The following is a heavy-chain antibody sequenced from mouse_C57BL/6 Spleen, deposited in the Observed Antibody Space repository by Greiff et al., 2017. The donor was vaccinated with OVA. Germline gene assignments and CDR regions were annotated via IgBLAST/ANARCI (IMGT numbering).Heavy chain of an antibody. CDR1: GFTFSDYY. V-gene: IGHV5-16*01. CDR2: INYDGSST. CDR3: ARDVDDAMDY. Sequence: EVKLVESEGGLVQPGSSMKLSCTASGFTFSDYYMAWVRQVPEKGLEWVANINYDGSSTYYLDSLKSRFIISRDNAKNILYLQMSSLKSEDTATYYCARDVDDAMDYWGQGTSVTVSS. J-gene: IGHJ4*01.